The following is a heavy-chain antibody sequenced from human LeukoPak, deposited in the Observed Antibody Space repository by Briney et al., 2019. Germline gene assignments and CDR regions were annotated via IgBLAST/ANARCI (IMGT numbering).Heavy chain of an antibody. CDR2: IYHSGST. CDR1: GYSISSGYY. CDR3: ARARYSSGYYVDAFDI. Sequence: SETLSLTCTVSGYSISSGYYWGWIRQPPGKGLEWIGSIYHSGSTYYNPSLKSRVTISVDTSKNQFSLKLSSVTAADTAVYYCARARYSSGYYVDAFDIWGQGTMVTVSS. J-gene: IGHJ3*02. V-gene: IGHV4-38-2*02. D-gene: IGHD3-22*01.